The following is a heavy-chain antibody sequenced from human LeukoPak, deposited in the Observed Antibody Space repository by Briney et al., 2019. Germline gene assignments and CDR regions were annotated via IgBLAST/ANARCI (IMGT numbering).Heavy chain of an antibody. CDR2: INHSGST. CDR3: ARGGDRSFDY. V-gene: IGHV4-34*01. CDR1: GGSTSSYY. J-gene: IGHJ4*02. Sequence: SETLSLTCTVSGGSTSSYYWSWIRQPPGKGLEWIGEINHSGSTNYNPSLKSRVTISVDTSKNQFSLKLSSVTAADTAVYYCARGGDRSFDYWGQGTLVTVSS. D-gene: IGHD3-10*01.